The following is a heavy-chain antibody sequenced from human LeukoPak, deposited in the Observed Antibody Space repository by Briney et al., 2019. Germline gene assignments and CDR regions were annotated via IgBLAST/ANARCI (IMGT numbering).Heavy chain of an antibody. CDR2: INWNGGST. J-gene: IGHJ1*01. D-gene: IGHD6-13*01. CDR1: GFTFDDYA. Sequence: GGSLRLSCAASGFTFDDYAMSWVRQAPGKGLEWVSGINWNGGSTGYADSVKGRSPTSTEKANNSLYLKRNSLRAADTTLCYCARVSSSWYPGYIQHWG. CDR3: ARVSSSWYPGYIQH. V-gene: IGHV3-20*04.